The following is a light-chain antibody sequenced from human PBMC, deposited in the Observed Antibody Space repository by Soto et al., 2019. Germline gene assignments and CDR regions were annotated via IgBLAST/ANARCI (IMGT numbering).Light chain of an antibody. CDR2: EVS. CDR3: QSYDGSLSGYV. CDR1: SSDVGGYNY. Sequence: QSVLAQPPSASGSPGQSVTISCTGTSSDVGGYNYVSWYQQHPGKAPKLMIYEVSKRPSGVPDRLSGSKSGTSASLAITGLQAEDEADYYCQSYDGSLSGYVFGTGTKVTVL. J-gene: IGLJ1*01. V-gene: IGLV2-8*01.